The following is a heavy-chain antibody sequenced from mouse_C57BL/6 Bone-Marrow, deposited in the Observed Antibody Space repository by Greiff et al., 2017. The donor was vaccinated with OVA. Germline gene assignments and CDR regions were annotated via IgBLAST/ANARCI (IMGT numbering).Heavy chain of an antibody. Sequence: EVKLQESGGGLVKPGGSLKLSCAASGFTFSDYGMHWVRQAPEKGLEWVAYISSGSSTIYYADTVKGRFTISRDNAKNTLFLQMTSLRSEDTAMYYCANWPWFAYWGQGTLVTVSA. D-gene: IGHD4-1*01. CDR2: ISSGSSTI. CDR3: ANWPWFAY. J-gene: IGHJ3*01. CDR1: GFTFSDYG. V-gene: IGHV5-17*01.